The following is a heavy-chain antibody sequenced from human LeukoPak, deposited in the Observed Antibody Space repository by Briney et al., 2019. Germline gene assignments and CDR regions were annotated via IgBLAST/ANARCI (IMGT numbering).Heavy chain of an antibody. CDR2: IYYSGST. D-gene: IGHD3-10*01. Sequence: SETLSLTCTVSGGSISSGGYYWSWIRQHPGKGLEWIGYIYYSGSTYYNPSLRSRVTMPVDTSKNQFSLKLSSMTAADTAVYYCVREWDYYGSGSYVRGQGTLVTVSS. CDR1: GGSISSGGYY. J-gene: IGHJ4*02. V-gene: IGHV4-30-4*08. CDR3: VREWDYYGSGSYV.